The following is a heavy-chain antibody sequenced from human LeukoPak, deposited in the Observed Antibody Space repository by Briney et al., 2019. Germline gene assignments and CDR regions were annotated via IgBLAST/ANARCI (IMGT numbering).Heavy chain of an antibody. Sequence: SETLSLTCTVSGDSISRYYWSWIRQPPRKGLEWIGYIYYSGRTNYNPSLKSRVTISVDTSKNQFSLNLSSVTAADTAVYYCARYVGGLAVDGSWFDPWGQGTLVTVSS. CDR1: GDSISRYY. V-gene: IGHV4-59*08. CDR2: IYYSGRT. J-gene: IGHJ5*02. D-gene: IGHD6-19*01. CDR3: ARYVGGLAVDGSWFDP.